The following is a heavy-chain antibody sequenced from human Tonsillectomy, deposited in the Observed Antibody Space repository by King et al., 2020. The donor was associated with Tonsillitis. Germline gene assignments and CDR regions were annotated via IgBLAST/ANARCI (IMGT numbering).Heavy chain of an antibody. Sequence: VQLVESGGGLVQPGGSLRLSCAASGFPFNNYAMSWVRQPPGKGLEWVSAISGSGGSTYYADSVKGRFTISRDNSKNTQYLQMNSLRVEDTAVYCCAKELGDEVGDGFDIWGQGTMVTVSS. J-gene: IGHJ3*02. CDR3: AKELGDEVGDGFDI. V-gene: IGHV3-23*04. CDR1: GFPFNNYA. CDR2: ISGSGGST. D-gene: IGHD1-26*01.